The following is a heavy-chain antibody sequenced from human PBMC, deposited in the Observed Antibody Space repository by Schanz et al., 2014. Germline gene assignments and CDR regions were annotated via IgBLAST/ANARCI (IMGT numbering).Heavy chain of an antibody. CDR2: IYSGGST. CDR3: AKEGTVVSGSPRDY. D-gene: IGHD3-10*01. Sequence: EVQLVESGGGLIQPGGSLRLSCAASGFTVSSNYMSWVRQAPGKGLEWVSVIYSGGSTYYADSVKGRFTISRDNSKNTLYLQMNSLIVEDTAVYYCAKEGTVVSGSPRDYWGRGTLVTVSS. V-gene: IGHV3-53*01. J-gene: IGHJ4*02. CDR1: GFTVSSNY.